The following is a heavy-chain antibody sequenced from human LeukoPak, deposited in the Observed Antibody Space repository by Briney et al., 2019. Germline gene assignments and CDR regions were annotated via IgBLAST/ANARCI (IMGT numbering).Heavy chain of an antibody. CDR3: ASGSFMDV. CDR2: MNQDGSEK. J-gene: IGHJ6*02. V-gene: IGHV3-7*02. Sequence: GGSLKLSCTASGFIFSKYWMSWVRQAPGKGLEWVANMNQDGSEKYYVDSVKGRFTISRDNAKNSLYLQMNSLRAEDTAVYYCASGSFMDVWGQGTTVTVSS. CDR1: GFIFSKYW. D-gene: IGHD6-13*01.